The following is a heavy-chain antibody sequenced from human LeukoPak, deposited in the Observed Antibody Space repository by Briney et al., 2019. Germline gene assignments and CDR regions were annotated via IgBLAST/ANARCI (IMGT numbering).Heavy chain of an antibody. CDR1: GYTFTGYY. V-gene: IGHV1-2*02. CDR2: INPNSGGT. Sequence: GASVKVSCKASGYTFTGYYIHWVRQAPGQGLEWMGWINPNSGGTSFAQNFQGRATMTRDTSISTAYMELSRLRSDDTAVYYCARRRIDCSTTNCYVDYWGQGTLVTVSS. J-gene: IGHJ4*02. CDR3: ARRRIDCSTTNCYVDY. D-gene: IGHD2-2*01.